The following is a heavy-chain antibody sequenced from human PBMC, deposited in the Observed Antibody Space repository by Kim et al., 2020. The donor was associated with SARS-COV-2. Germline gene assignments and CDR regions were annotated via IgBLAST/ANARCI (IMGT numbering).Heavy chain of an antibody. J-gene: IGHJ4*02. V-gene: IGHV4-39*01. CDR3: ASHSTGWYVPFDY. Sequence: SETLSLTCNVSGGSVSISSYYWGWIRQPPGKGLEWIGSVYYSGSTYYNPSLKSRVTISIDTSENQFSLKLSSLTAADTAVYYCASHSTGWYVPFDYWGQGTLVTVSS. D-gene: IGHD6-19*01. CDR2: VYYSGST. CDR1: GGSVSISSYY.